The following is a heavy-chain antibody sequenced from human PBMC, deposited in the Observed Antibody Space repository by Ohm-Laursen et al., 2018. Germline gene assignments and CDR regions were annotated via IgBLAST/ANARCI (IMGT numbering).Heavy chain of an antibody. CDR1: GFAFSNSW. Sequence: SLRLSCTASGFAFSNSWLTWVRQAPGKGLEWVAHINQDGSEKNYGDSVKGRFTISRDNAKNSLYLQMNSLRAEDTAVYYCAREAYGSGGTYYNYGMDVWGQGTTVTVSS. V-gene: IGHV3-7*03. J-gene: IGHJ6*02. D-gene: IGHD3-10*01. CDR2: INQDGSEK. CDR3: AREAYGSGGTYYNYGMDV.